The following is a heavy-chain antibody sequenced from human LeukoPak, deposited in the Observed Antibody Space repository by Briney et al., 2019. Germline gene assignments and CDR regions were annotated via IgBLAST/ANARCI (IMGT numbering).Heavy chain of an antibody. CDR3: ARDFWNEPSKYFDY. CDR2: IWYHGNDV. CDR1: GFTFGSYG. D-gene: IGHD3-3*01. J-gene: IGHJ4*02. V-gene: IGHV3-33*01. Sequence: PGGSLGLSCSASGFTFGSYGMHWVRQAPGKGLEWVALIWYHGNDVDYADSVKGRFTISRDNSKNTLYLQMNSVRAEDTAVYFCARDFWNEPSKYFDYWGQGTLVTVSS.